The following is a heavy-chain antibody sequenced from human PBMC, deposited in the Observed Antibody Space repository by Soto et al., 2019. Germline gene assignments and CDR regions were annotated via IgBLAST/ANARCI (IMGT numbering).Heavy chain of an antibody. D-gene: IGHD2-21*02. CDR1: GGSISSGFYS. CDR3: ARGSDGVWNWFDP. CDR2: IYNSGNT. Sequence: SETLSLTCAVSGGSISSGFYSWSWIRQPPGQGLEWIGYIYNSGNTYYNPSLMSRVTISVDRSRNHFSLKLTSVTAADTAVYYCARGSDGVWNWFDPWCQGTQVTVSS. J-gene: IGHJ5*02. V-gene: IGHV4-30-2*01.